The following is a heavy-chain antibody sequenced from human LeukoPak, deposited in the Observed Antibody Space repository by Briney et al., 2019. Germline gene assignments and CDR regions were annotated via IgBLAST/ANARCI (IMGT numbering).Heavy chain of an antibody. Sequence: PGRSLRLSCAASGFTFSSYAMDWVRQAPGKGLEWVAVISYDGSNKYYADSVKGRFTISRDNSKNTLYLQMNSLRAEDTAVYYCAREQPWRSSFDYWGQGTLVTVSS. CDR1: GFTFSSYA. J-gene: IGHJ4*02. CDR3: AREQPWRSSFDY. D-gene: IGHD5-18*01. CDR2: ISYDGSNK. V-gene: IGHV3-30-3*01.